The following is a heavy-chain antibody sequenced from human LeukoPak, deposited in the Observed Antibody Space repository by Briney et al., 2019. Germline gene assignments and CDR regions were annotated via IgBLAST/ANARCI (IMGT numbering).Heavy chain of an antibody. J-gene: IGHJ6*02. Sequence: ASVKDSCMASGYTFTSYYIHWVRQAPGQGLEWMGIINPSGGSTSYAQRLQGRVTMTRDTSTSTVYMELSSLRSEDTAVYYCARDYSSSRVEYGMDVWGQGTTVTVSS. CDR1: GYTFTSYY. CDR2: INPSGGST. D-gene: IGHD6-6*01. CDR3: ARDYSSSRVEYGMDV. V-gene: IGHV1-46*01.